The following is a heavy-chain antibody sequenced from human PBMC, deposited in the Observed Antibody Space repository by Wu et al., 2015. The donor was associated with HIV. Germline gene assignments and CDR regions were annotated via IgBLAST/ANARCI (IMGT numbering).Heavy chain of an antibody. CDR2: IIPIFGTA. J-gene: IGHJ6*02. D-gene: IGHD3-10*01. CDR1: GGTFSSYA. Sequence: QVQLVQSGAEVKKPGSSVKVSCKASGGTFSSYAISWVRQAPGQGLEWMGRIIPIFGTANYAQKFQGRVTITADESTSTAYMELSSLRSEDTAVYYCARGRHMVRGVIIDLYYYGMDVVGPKGPRSPSL. V-gene: IGHV1-69*13. CDR3: ARGRHMVRGVIIDLYYYGMDV.